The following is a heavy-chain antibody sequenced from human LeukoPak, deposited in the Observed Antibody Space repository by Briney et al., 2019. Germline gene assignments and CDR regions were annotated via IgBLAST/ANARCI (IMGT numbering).Heavy chain of an antibody. CDR2: IYHSGST. V-gene: IGHV4-38-2*02. CDR3: ARAPTTMGRAFDI. Sequence: SETLSLTCTVSGYSISSGYYWGWIRQPPGKGLEWIGSIYHSGSTYYNPSLKSRVTISVDTSKNQFSLKLSSVTAADTAVCYCARAPTTMGRAFDIWGQGTMVTVSS. CDR1: GYSISSGYY. J-gene: IGHJ3*02. D-gene: IGHD4-23*01.